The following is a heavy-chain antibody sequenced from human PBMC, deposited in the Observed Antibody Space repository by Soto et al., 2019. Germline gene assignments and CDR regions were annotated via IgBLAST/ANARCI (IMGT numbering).Heavy chain of an antibody. CDR2: ITNSGDET. V-gene: IGHV3-23*01. CDR1: GFSFSSYA. D-gene: IGHD6-13*01. Sequence: GMSLKLSCAASGFSFSSYAMSWVRQAPDKGLEWVSAITNSGDETYYSDSVKGRFTISRDNSKNTLFLAMNSLRAEDTAKYYCAKDVAGRVAARFVKWGQGT. CDR3: AKDVAGRVAARFVK. J-gene: IGHJ4*02.